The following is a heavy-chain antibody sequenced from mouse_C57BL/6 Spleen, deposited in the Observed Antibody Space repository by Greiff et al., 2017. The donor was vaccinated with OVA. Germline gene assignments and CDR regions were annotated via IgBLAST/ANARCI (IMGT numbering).Heavy chain of an antibody. J-gene: IGHJ2*01. V-gene: IGHV1-74*01. CDR3: AIGTSITTVVA. CDR1: GYTFTSYW. D-gene: IGHD1-1*01. Sequence: QVQLQQPGAELVKPGASVKVSCKASGYTFTSYWMHWVKQRPGQGLEWIGRIHPSDSDTNYNQKFKGKATLTVDKSSSTAYMQLSSLTSEDSAVYYCAIGTSITTVVAWGQGTTLTVSS. CDR2: IHPSDSDT.